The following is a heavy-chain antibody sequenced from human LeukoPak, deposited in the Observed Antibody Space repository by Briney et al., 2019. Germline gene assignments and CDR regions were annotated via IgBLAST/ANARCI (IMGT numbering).Heavy chain of an antibody. V-gene: IGHV3-53*01. CDR2: IYSGGST. CDR3: ARGRTTLITFGGVILDY. J-gene: IGHJ4*02. CDR1: GFTVSSNY. D-gene: IGHD3-16*02. Sequence: GGSLRLSCAASGFTVSSNYMSWVRQAPGKGLEWVSVIYSGGSTYCADSVKGRFTISRDNSKNTLYLQMNSLRAEDTAVYYCARGRTTLITFGGVILDYWGQGTLVTVSS.